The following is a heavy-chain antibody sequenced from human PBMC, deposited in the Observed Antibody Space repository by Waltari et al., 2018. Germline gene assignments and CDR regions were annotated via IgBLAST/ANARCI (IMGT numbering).Heavy chain of an antibody. J-gene: IGHJ4*02. CDR3: ARGEAVAGTLGFDY. D-gene: IGHD6-19*01. CDR1: GFTFSSYS. V-gene: IGHV3-21*01. CDR2: NSRSNTYI. Sequence: EVQLVESGGGLVKPGGSLRLSCAASGFTFSSYSLNWVRQAPGKGLGWVSSNSRSNTYISYADSVKGRFTISRDNAETSLYLQMNSLRDEDTAVYYCARGEAVAGTLGFDYWGQGTLVTVSS.